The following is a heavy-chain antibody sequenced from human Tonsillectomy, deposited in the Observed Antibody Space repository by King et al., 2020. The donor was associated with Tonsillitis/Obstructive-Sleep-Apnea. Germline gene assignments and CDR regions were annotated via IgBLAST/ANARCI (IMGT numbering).Heavy chain of an antibody. CDR2: IYYSGST. V-gene: IGHV4-39*01. Sequence: QLQLQESGPGLVKPSETLSLTCTVSGGSISSSSYYWGWIRQPPGKGLEWIGSIYYSGSTYYNPSLKSRVTISVDTSKNQFSLKLSSVTAADTAVFYCASRARLRLGELSLCGIVFDYWGQGTLVTVSS. CDR1: GGSISSSSYY. D-gene: IGHD3-16*02. J-gene: IGHJ4*02. CDR3: ASRARLRLGELSLCGIVFDY.